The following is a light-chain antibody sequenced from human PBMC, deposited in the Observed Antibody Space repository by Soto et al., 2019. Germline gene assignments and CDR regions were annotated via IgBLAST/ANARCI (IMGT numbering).Light chain of an antibody. V-gene: IGKV1-39*01. J-gene: IGKJ2*01. CDR1: QSISTN. CDR2: AAS. CDR3: QQSYSTPYT. Sequence: DIQMTQSPSSLSASVGDRVTITCRAGQSISTNLNWYQQKPGKAPKFLIYAASSLQSGDPSRFSGSGSGTDFTLTISSLQPEDFATYYCQQSYSTPYTFCQGTKLEIK.